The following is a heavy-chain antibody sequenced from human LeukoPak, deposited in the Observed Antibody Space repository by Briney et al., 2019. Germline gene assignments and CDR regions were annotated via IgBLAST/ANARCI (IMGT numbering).Heavy chain of an antibody. J-gene: IGHJ4*02. Sequence: GGTLRLSCAASGFTFSSYGMSWVRQAPGEGLEWVSGISGSGGSTYYGDSVKGRFTISRDNSKNTLYLQMNSLRGEDTAIYYCAKEFGSGLFDYWGQGTLVTVSS. D-gene: IGHD6-19*01. CDR3: AKEFGSGLFDY. CDR1: GFTFSSYG. V-gene: IGHV3-23*01. CDR2: ISGSGGST.